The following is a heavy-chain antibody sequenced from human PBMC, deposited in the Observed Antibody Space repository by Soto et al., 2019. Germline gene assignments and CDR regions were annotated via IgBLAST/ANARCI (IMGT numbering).Heavy chain of an antibody. CDR2: IIYSGGT. CDR3: ARSPVRISAAGKAFDY. D-gene: IGHD2-21*01. CDR1: GGSISSYY. J-gene: IGHJ4*02. V-gene: IGHV4-59*08. Sequence: QVQLQESGPGLVKPSETLSLTCTVSGGSISSYYWNWIRQPPGKGLEWIGYIIYSGGTNYNPSLKSRVTIAVDTSKNQLSLNLTSVTAADTAVYYCARSPVRISAAGKAFDYWGQGTLVSVSS.